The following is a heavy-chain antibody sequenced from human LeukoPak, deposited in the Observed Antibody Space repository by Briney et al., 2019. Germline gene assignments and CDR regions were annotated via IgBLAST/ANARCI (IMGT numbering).Heavy chain of an antibody. J-gene: IGHJ5*02. D-gene: IGHD3-10*01. V-gene: IGHV4-39*02. Sequence: SETLSLTCTVSGVSISSSYSYWGWIRQPPGMGLEWIGSIYYTGNTYYNASLKSQVSISIDTSKNQFSLKLNFVTAADTAVYYCARDPRGYNWFDPWGQGTLVIVSS. CDR3: ARDPRGYNWFDP. CDR2: IYYTGNT. CDR1: GVSISSSYSY.